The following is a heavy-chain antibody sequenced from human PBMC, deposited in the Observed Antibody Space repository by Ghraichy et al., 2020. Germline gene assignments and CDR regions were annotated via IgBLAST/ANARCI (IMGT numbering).Heavy chain of an antibody. CDR1: GFTFSDYN. CDR2: ITTSSRTI. Sequence: GGSLRLSCVGSGFTFSDYNMNWVRQSPGKGLEWVSYITTSSRTIFYADSVKGRFTISRDNAQNSLYLQMNSLRDEDTAVYYCAKASTVVRFYFYAGMDVWGQGTRVTV. CDR3: AKASTVVRFYFYAGMDV. D-gene: IGHD4-23*01. J-gene: IGHJ6*02. V-gene: IGHV3-48*02.